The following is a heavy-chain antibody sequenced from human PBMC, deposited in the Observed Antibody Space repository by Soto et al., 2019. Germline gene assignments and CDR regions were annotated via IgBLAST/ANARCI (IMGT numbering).Heavy chain of an antibody. Sequence: GESLKISCKGSGYSFTSYSITWVRQMPGKGLEWMGRIDPTDSYTNYSPSFQGHVTISADKSINTAYLQWSSLKASDSAMYYCARPYSSSWDIDYWGQGTLVTLL. J-gene: IGHJ4*02. CDR3: ARPYSSSWDIDY. CDR2: IDPTDSYT. CDR1: GYSFTSYS. V-gene: IGHV5-10-1*01. D-gene: IGHD6-13*01.